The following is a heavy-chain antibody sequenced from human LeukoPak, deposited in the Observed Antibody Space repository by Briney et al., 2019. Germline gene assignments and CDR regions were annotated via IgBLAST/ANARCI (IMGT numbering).Heavy chain of an antibody. CDR1: GGSFSGYY. CDR2: INHSGST. Sequence: PSETLSLTCAVYGGSFSGYYWSWIRQPPGKGLEWIGEINHSGSTNYNPSLKSRVTISVDTSKNQFSLKLSSVTAADTAVYYCARSCITIFGVVISYYFDYWGQGTLVTVSS. D-gene: IGHD3-3*01. J-gene: IGHJ4*02. V-gene: IGHV4-34*01. CDR3: ARSCITIFGVVISYYFDY.